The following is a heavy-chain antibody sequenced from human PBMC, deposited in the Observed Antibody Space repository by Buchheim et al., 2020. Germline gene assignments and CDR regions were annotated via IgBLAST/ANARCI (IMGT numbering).Heavy chain of an antibody. V-gene: IGHV3-30*03. CDR2: ISYDGSNK. D-gene: IGHD1-26*01. CDR1: GFTFSSYC. J-gene: IGHJ4*02. CDR3: ADLIIVGATTDY. Sequence: QVQLVESGGGVVQPGRSLRLSCAASGFTFSSYCMHRVRQAPGKGLVWVAVISYDGSNKYYADSVKGRFTIISDNSKNTLYLQMNSLRAKDTAVYYCADLIIVGATTDYWGQGTL.